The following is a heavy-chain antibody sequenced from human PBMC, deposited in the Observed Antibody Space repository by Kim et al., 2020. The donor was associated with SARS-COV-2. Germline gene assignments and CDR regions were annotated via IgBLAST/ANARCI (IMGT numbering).Heavy chain of an antibody. D-gene: IGHD5-18*01. Sequence: NPSRERRVTRSVDTSKNQFSLKLSAVTAADTAVYYCARDVSRGYSSGFDYWGQGTLVTVSS. CDR3: ARDVSRGYSSGFDY. V-gene: IGHV4-39*07. J-gene: IGHJ4*02.